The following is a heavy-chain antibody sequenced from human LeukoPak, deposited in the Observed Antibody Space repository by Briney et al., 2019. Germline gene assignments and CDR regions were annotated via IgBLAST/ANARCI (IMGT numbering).Heavy chain of an antibody. Sequence: KPSETLSLTCTVSGGSISSYYWSWIRQPPGKGLEWIGYIYYSGSTNYNPSLKSRVTISVDTSKNQFSLKLSSVTAADTAVYYCARGPVVIALYYFDYWGQGTLVTVSS. V-gene: IGHV4-59*12. D-gene: IGHD2-21*01. J-gene: IGHJ4*02. CDR2: IYYSGST. CDR3: ARGPVVIALYYFDY. CDR1: GGSISSYY.